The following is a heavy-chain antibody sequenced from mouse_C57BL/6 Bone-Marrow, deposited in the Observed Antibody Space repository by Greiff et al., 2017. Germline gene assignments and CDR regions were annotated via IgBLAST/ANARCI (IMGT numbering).Heavy chain of an antibody. J-gene: IGHJ2*01. CDR1: GYAFSSSW. CDR3: ASTVGDY. V-gene: IGHV1-82*01. D-gene: IGHD1-1*01. Sequence: QVQLQQSGPELVKPGASVKISCKASGYAFSSSWMNWVKQRPGKGLEWIGRIYPGDGDTNYNGKFKGKATLTADKSSSTAYMQLSSLTSKDSAVYFCASTVGDYWGQGTTLTVSS. CDR2: IYPGDGDT.